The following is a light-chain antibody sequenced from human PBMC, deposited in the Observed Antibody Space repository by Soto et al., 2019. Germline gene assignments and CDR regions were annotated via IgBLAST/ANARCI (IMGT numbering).Light chain of an antibody. V-gene: IGLV2-8*01. CDR1: SSDVGAYNY. J-gene: IGLJ3*02. CDR2: DVS. CDR3: ASYAGSNNGV. Sequence: QSALTQPPSAAGSPGQSVTISCTGTSSDVGAYNYVSWYQQHPGKAPKLMIYDVSKRPSGVPDRFSGSKSGNTASLTVSGLKTEDEADYYCASYAGSNNGVFGGGTKLTVL.